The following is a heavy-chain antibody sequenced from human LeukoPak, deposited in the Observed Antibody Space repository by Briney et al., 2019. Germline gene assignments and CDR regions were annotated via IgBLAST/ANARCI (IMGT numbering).Heavy chain of an antibody. D-gene: IGHD1-26*01. J-gene: IGHJ4*02. CDR1: GGSISSSY. Sequence: PSETLSLTCTVSGGSISSSYWSWIRQPTGKGLEWIGYIYYSGSTNYNPSLKSRVTISVDTSNNQFSLKLSSVTAADTAIYYCARDLFGGGTNYFDYWGQGTLVTVSS. V-gene: IGHV4-59*01. CDR2: IYYSGST. CDR3: ARDLFGGGTNYFDY.